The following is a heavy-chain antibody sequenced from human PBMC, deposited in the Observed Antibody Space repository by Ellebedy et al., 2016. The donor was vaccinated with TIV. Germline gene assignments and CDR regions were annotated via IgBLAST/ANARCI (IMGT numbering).Heavy chain of an antibody. V-gene: IGHV6-1*01. J-gene: IGHJ6*02. Sequence: SQTLSLTCAISGDSVSSNSAAWNWIRQSPSRGLEWLGRTYYRSKWYNDYAVSVKSRIAINPDTSKNQFSLQLNSVSPEDTAVYYCARAGEYSSSSGMDVWGQGTTVTVSS. D-gene: IGHD6-6*01. CDR3: ARAGEYSSSSGMDV. CDR2: TYYRSKWYN. CDR1: GDSVSSNSAA.